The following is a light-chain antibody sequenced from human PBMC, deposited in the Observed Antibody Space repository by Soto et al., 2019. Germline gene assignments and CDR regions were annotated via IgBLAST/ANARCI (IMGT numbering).Light chain of an antibody. Sequence: QSALTQPPSASGSPGQSVTISCTGTSSDVGGYNYVSWYQQHPGKAPKLLIYEVSKRPSGVPDRFSGSKSGNTASLTVSGVQDEAEADYYCSAYAGSLVVFGGGTKVTVL. CDR3: SAYAGSLVV. V-gene: IGLV2-8*01. CDR1: SSDVGGYNY. J-gene: IGLJ2*01. CDR2: EVS.